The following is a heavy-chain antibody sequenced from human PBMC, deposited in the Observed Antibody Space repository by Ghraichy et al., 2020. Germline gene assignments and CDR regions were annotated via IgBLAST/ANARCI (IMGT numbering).Heavy chain of an antibody. CDR3: ARTLIAYCSGGTCYPFDY. J-gene: IGHJ4*02. V-gene: IGHV4-34*01. CDR2: INHSGGT. D-gene: IGHD2-15*01. Sequence: SETLSLTCAVYGGSFSGYYWSWIRQPPGKGLEWIGEINHSGGTNYNPSLKSRVTISVETSKNQFSLKLSSVTAADTAVYYCARTLIAYCSGGTCYPFDYWGQGTLVTVSS. CDR1: GGSFSGYY.